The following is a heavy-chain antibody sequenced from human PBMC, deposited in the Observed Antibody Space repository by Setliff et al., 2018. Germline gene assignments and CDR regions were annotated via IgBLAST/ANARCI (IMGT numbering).Heavy chain of an antibody. Sequence: SETLSLTCTVSGGSISSSSYYWGWIRQPPGKGLEWIGSIYYSGSTYYNPSLKRRVTISVDTSKNQFSLKLSSVTAADTAVYYCARTGTYRYFDYWGQGALVTVSS. V-gene: IGHV4-39*01. CDR2: IYYSGST. J-gene: IGHJ4*02. CDR3: ARTGTYRYFDY. CDR1: GGSISSSSYY. D-gene: IGHD1-1*01.